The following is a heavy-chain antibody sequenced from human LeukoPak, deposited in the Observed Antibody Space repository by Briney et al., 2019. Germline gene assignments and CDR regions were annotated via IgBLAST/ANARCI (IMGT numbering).Heavy chain of an antibody. CDR1: GGSISSSSYY. Sequence: SETLSLTCTVSGGSISSSSYYWGCIRQPPGKGLEWIGSIYYSGSTYYNPSLKSRVTISVDTSKNQFSLKLSSVTAADTAVYYCARLPFDCGSTSCNIHWYFDLWGRGTLVTVSS. D-gene: IGHD2-2*02. V-gene: IGHV4-39*01. CDR2: IYYSGST. CDR3: ARLPFDCGSTSCNIHWYFDL. J-gene: IGHJ2*01.